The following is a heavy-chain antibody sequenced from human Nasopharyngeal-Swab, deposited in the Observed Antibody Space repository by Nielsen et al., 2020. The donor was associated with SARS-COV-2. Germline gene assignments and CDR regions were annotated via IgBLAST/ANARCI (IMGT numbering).Heavy chain of an antibody. J-gene: IGHJ4*02. CDR1: GGSFNEYY. Sequence: SETLSHPCGVSGGSFNEYYWSWIRQSPDKGLEWIGVIKHSDRTIYNPPLKSRLTISVDTSKSTFSLELRSVTATDTAVYYCARSRWIHLDSWGPGTLVTVSS. CDR2: IKHSDRT. CDR3: ARSRWIHLDS. D-gene: IGHD5-12*01. V-gene: IGHV4-34*01.